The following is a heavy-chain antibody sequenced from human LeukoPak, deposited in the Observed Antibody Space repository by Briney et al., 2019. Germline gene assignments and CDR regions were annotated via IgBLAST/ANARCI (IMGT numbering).Heavy chain of an antibody. J-gene: IGHJ6*02. CDR3: ARLDCGGDCYLGYYYYGMDV. V-gene: IGHV4-59*08. CDR1: GGSISSYY. CDR2: IYYSGST. D-gene: IGHD2-21*02. Sequence: SSQTLSLTCTVSGGSISSYYWSWIRQPPGKGLEWIGYIYYSGSTNYNPSLKSRVTISVDTSKNQFSLKLSSVTAADTAVYYCARLDCGGDCYLGYYYYGMDVWGQGTTVTVSS.